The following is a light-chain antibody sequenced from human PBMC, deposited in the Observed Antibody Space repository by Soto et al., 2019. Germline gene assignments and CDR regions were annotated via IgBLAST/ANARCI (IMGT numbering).Light chain of an antibody. CDR3: QQYGRSPGT. J-gene: IGKJ1*01. CDR2: GAS. CDR1: QSIGGN. Sequence: EIVMTQSPATLSVSPGESATLSCRAGQSIGGNLAWYQQKPGQAPRLLIYGASTRATGVPARFSGGGSGTDFTLTISRLEPEDFAVYYCQQYGRSPGTFGQGTKVDIK. V-gene: IGKV3-15*01.